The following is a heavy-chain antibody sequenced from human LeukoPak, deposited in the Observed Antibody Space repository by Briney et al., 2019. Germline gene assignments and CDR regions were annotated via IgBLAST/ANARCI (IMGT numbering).Heavy chain of an antibody. CDR3: ARALAVAGTGGFDP. CDR2: INSDGSST. Sequence: GGSLRLSCAASGFTFSSYWMHWVRQAPRKGLVWVSRINSDGSSTSYADSVKGRFTISRDNAKNTLYLQMNSLRADDTAVYYCARALAVAGTGGFDPWGQGTLVTVSS. D-gene: IGHD6-19*01. J-gene: IGHJ5*02. V-gene: IGHV3-74*01. CDR1: GFTFSSYW.